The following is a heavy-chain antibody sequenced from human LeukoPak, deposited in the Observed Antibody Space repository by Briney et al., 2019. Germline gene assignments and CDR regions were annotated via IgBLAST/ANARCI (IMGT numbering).Heavy chain of an antibody. J-gene: IGHJ4*02. CDR2: INHSGST. Sequence: TSETLSLTCALYGGSFSGYYWSWIRQPPGKGLEWIGEINHSGSTNYNPSLKSRVTISVDTSKNQFSLKLSSVTAADTAVYYCARIVMATITGGYFDYWGQGTLVTVSS. CDR3: ARIVMATITGGYFDY. CDR1: GGSFSGYY. D-gene: IGHD5-24*01. V-gene: IGHV4-34*01.